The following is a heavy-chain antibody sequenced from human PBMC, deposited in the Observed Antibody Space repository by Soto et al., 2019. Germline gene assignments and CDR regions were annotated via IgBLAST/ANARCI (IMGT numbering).Heavy chain of an antibody. CDR3: ARMFRGSNIGSSPYMDV. Sequence: QVQLVQSGAEVKKPGASVKVSCKASGYTFTSHGISWVRQAPGQGLGWMGWISAYNGDTNNAQKLEGRGTDTTDTPTSTAYLELRSLRSADTAAHYCARMFRGSNIGSSPYMDVGGEGTMVTVSS. J-gene: IGHJ6*03. CDR2: ISAYNGDT. CDR1: GYTFTSHG. V-gene: IGHV1-18*01. D-gene: IGHD3-10*02.